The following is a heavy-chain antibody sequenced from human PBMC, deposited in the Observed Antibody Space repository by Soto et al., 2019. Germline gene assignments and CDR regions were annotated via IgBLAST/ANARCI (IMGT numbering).Heavy chain of an antibody. D-gene: IGHD6-13*01. Sequence: GGSLRLSCEASGFTFSSYAMSWVRQAPGKGLEWVSGISGGGGTTYYADSVKGRLTISRDNSKNTLYLQVNSLRAEDTAVYYCAKDQAAGGTISRYFQDWGQGTLVTVSS. CDR3: AKDQAAGGTISRYFQD. V-gene: IGHV3-23*01. J-gene: IGHJ1*01. CDR2: ISGGGGTT. CDR1: GFTFSSYA.